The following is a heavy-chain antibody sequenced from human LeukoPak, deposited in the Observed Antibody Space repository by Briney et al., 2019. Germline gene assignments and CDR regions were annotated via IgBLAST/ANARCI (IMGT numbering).Heavy chain of an antibody. CDR3: ARDRNSGPLTGYYNPAYFDY. CDR1: GFTFSTSS. Sequence: QTGGSLRLSCTASGFTFSTSSMNWVRQAPGKGLEWLSFISRSSRTIYYADSVKGRFTISRDNAKNSLYLQMNSLRAEDTAVYYCARDRNSGPLTGYYNPAYFDYWGQGTLVTVSS. V-gene: IGHV3-48*04. CDR2: ISRSSRTI. D-gene: IGHD3-9*01. J-gene: IGHJ4*02.